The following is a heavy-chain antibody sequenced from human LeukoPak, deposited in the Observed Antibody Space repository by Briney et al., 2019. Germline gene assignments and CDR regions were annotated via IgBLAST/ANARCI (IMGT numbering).Heavy chain of an antibody. V-gene: IGHV3-15*01. D-gene: IGHD5-12*01. J-gene: IGHJ4*02. CDR2: IKSKTDGGTT. CDR1: GFTVSSNY. Sequence: PGGSLRLSCAASGFTVSSNYMSWVRQAPGKGLEWVGRIKSKTDGGTTDYAAPVKGRFTISRDDSKNTLYLQMNSLKTEDTAVYYCTTVPVATITGLDYWGQGTLVTVSS. CDR3: TTVPVATITGLDY.